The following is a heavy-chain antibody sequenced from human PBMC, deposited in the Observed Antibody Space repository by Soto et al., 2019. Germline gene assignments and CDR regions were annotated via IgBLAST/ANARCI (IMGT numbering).Heavy chain of an antibody. D-gene: IGHD6-13*01. CDR3: ASGTGYSTTPGY. CDR1: GYPFFAYA. V-gene: IGHV1-18*01. CDR2: ISAYNGNT. J-gene: IGHJ4*02. Sequence: ASLKVSCKSSGYPFFAYAVSWVRKAPGQGLEWMGWISAYNGNTNYAQKLQGRVTMTTDTSTSTAYMELRSLRSDDTAVYYCASGTGYSTTPGYWGQGTQVTVAS.